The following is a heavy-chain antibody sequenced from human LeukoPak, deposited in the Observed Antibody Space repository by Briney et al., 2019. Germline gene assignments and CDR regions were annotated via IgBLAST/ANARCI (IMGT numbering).Heavy chain of an antibody. Sequence: GESLRLSCEGSGFTVNTNYMNWVRQGPGKGLEWVSILYGDGTTYYADSAKGRFTISRDNSKNTVYLQMNSLRAEDTAVYYCARYMTTVTSLGYWGQGTLVTVSS. J-gene: IGHJ4*02. CDR3: ARYMTTVTSLGY. CDR2: LYGDGTT. D-gene: IGHD4-17*01. CDR1: GFTVNTNY. V-gene: IGHV3-66*01.